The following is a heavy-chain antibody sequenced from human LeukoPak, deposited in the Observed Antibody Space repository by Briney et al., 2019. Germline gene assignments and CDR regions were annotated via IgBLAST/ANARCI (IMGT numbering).Heavy chain of an antibody. V-gene: IGHV4-59*01. Sequence: SETLSLTCTVSGGSISSYYWSWIRQPPGKGLEWIGYIYYSGSTNYNPSLKSRVTISVDTYKNQFSLKLSSVTAADTAVYYCARGVGYCSGGSCEGQYYFDYWGQGTLVTVSS. D-gene: IGHD2-15*01. CDR3: ARGVGYCSGGSCEGQYYFDY. CDR1: GGSISSYY. J-gene: IGHJ4*02. CDR2: IYYSGST.